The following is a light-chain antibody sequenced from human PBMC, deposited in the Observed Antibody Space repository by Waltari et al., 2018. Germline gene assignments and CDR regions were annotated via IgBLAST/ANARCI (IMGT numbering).Light chain of an antibody. CDR2: GAA. J-gene: IGKJ2*01. V-gene: IGKV3-15*01. CDR1: QSVSSS. CDR3: QQYNNWLYT. Sequence: EIVMTHSPATLSVSPGESVTLSCRASQSVSSSLAWYQQKPGQAPSLLIYGAATRANGIPARFSGSGSGTEFTLTISSLQSEDIAIYYCQQYNNWLYTFGQGTKLEIK.